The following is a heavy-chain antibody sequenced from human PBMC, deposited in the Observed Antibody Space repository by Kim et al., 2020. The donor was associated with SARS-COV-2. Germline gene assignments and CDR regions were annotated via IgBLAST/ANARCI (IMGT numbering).Heavy chain of an antibody. V-gene: IGHV3-30*18. CDR1: GFTFSSYG. CDR2: ISYDGSNK. Sequence: GGSLRLSCAASGFTFSSYGIHWVRQAPGKGLEWVAVISYDGSNKYYADAVKCRFTVSRENSKNTLYLQMNSLRAEDTAVYYCAKDQTVVPAAIPSPVFDFRGQGTLVTVSS. CDR3: AKDQTVVPAAIPSPVFDF. J-gene: IGHJ4*02. D-gene: IGHD2-2*01.